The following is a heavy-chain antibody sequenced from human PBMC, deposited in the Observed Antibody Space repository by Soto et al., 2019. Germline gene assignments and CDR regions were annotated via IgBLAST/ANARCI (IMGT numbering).Heavy chain of an antibody. CDR2: IYYSGST. Sequence: QLQLQESGPGLVKPSETLFLTCTVSVGSISSSSYYWGWIRQPPGKGLEWLGSIYYSGSTYYNPSLKSRVTISVDTSKNQFSLKLSSVTAADTAVYYCARHVSSSWYYYYYGMDVWGQGTTVTVSS. V-gene: IGHV4-39*01. CDR1: VGSISSSSYY. D-gene: IGHD6-13*01. CDR3: ARHVSSSWYYYYYGMDV. J-gene: IGHJ6*02.